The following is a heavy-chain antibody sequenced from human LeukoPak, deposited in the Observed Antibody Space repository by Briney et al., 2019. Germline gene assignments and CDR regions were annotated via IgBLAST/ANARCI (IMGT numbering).Heavy chain of an antibody. D-gene: IGHD6-19*01. CDR1: GFTFSSYA. CDR2: IRSKAYGGTT. CDR3: TRSPDSSGWYY. J-gene: IGHJ4*02. Sequence: GGSLRLSCAASGFTFSSYAMSWVRQAPGKGLEWVGFIRSKAYGGTTEYAASVKGRFTISRDDSKSIAYLQMNSLKTEDTAVYYCTRSPDSSGWYYWGQGTLVTVSS. V-gene: IGHV3-49*04.